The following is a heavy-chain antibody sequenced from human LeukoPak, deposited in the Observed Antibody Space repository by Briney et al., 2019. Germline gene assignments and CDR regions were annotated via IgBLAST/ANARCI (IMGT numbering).Heavy chain of an antibody. D-gene: IGHD3-10*01. J-gene: IGHJ2*01. Sequence: PGGSLRLSCAASGFTFSSYAMHWVRQAPGKGLEWVAVISYDGSNRYYADSVKGRFTISRDNSKNTLYLQMNSLRAEDTAVYYCARLPLLWFGADWYFDLWGRGTLVTVSS. CDR2: ISYDGSNR. CDR3: ARLPLLWFGADWYFDL. CDR1: GFTFSSYA. V-gene: IGHV3-30-3*01.